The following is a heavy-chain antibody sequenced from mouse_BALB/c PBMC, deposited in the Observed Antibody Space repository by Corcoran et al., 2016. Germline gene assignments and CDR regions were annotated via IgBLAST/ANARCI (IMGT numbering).Heavy chain of an antibody. CDR1: GYTFTAYI. CDR3: ARHERGDSSGYPRAMDY. J-gene: IGHJ4*01. D-gene: IGHD3-2*01. CDR2: FYPGSGSI. V-gene: IGHV1-62-2*01. Sequence: VLLQQSGAVLVKPGASVKLSCKASGYTFTAYIIHWVKQRSAQGIEWIGWFYPGSGSIKYNEKFKDKATLTADKSSSTVYMELSRLTSEDSAVYFCARHERGDSSGYPRAMDYWGQGTSVTVSS.